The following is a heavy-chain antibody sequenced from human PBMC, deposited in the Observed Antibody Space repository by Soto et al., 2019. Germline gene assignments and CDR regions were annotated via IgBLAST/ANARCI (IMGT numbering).Heavy chain of an antibody. V-gene: IGHV3-23*01. CDR3: AKDTGYSSGWGINWFDP. CDR2: ISGSGGST. Sequence: GGSLRLSCAASGFTFSSYAMSWVRQAPGKGLEWVSAISGSGGSTYYADSVKGRFTISRDNSKNTLYLQMNSLRAEDTAVYYCAKDTGYSSGWGINWFDPWGQGTLVTVSS. J-gene: IGHJ5*02. D-gene: IGHD6-19*01. CDR1: GFTFSSYA.